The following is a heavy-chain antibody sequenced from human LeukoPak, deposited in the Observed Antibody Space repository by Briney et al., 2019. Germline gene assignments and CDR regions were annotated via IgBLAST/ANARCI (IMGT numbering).Heavy chain of an antibody. CDR1: GFTFSSYA. J-gene: IGHJ4*02. Sequence: GGSLRLSCAASGFTFSSYAMHWVRQAPGKGLEWVAVISYDGSNKYYADSVKGRFTISRDNSKNTLYLQMNSLRAEDTAVCYCARDRWNYYDSSGYTLGYWGQGTLVTVSS. CDR3: ARDRWNYYDSSGYTLGY. CDR2: ISYDGSNK. D-gene: IGHD3-22*01. V-gene: IGHV3-30-3*01.